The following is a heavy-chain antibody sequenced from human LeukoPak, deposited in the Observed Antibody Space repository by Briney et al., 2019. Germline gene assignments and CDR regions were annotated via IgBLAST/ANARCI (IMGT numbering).Heavy chain of an antibody. Sequence: SQTLSLTCTVFGGSISSGDYYWSWIRQPLGKGLEWIGYIYYSGSTYYNPSLKSRVTISVDTSKNQFSLKLSSVTAADTAVYYCARAVIGVRGVILSLYDAFDIWGQGTMVTVSS. D-gene: IGHD3-10*01. CDR2: IYYSGST. CDR1: GGSISSGDYY. J-gene: IGHJ3*02. V-gene: IGHV4-30-4*01. CDR3: ARAVIGVRGVILSLYDAFDI.